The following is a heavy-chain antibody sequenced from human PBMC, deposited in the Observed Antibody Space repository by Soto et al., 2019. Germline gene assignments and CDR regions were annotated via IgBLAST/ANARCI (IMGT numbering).Heavy chain of an antibody. CDR2: ISSNGGST. Sequence: GSLRLSCSASGFTFSSYAMHWVRQAPGKGLEYVSAISSNGGSTYYADSVKGRFTISRDNSKNTLYLQMSSLRAEDTAVYYCVKAKLGGYDILTGYYEYFQHWGQGTLVTVSS. CDR3: VKAKLGGYDILTGYYEYFQH. J-gene: IGHJ1*01. D-gene: IGHD3-9*01. CDR1: GFTFSSYA. V-gene: IGHV3-64D*09.